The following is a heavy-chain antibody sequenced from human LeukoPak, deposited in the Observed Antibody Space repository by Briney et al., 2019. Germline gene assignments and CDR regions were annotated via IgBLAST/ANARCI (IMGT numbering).Heavy chain of an antibody. D-gene: IGHD6-19*01. V-gene: IGHV4-34*01. CDR2: INHSGTN. CDR3: ARARGAVGIDY. J-gene: IGHJ4*02. CDR1: GESFSGYY. Sequence: PSETLSLTCAVYGESFSGYYWSWIRQPPGKGLEWIGEINHSGTNNYNPSLESRVGISVDTSKNQFSLKMRSIIAADTAVYYCARARGAVGIDYWGQGTLVTVSS.